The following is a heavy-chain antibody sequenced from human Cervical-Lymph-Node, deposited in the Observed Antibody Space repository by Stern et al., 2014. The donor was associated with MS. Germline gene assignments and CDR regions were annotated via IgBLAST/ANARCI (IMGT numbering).Heavy chain of an antibody. CDR3: ARALPQSSGIGVSYYFDY. J-gene: IGHJ4*02. V-gene: IGHV4-39*01. D-gene: IGHD6-19*01. CDR1: GGSVSSSSHY. CDR2: MYYPWNT. Sequence: VQLVESGPGLVKPSETLSLTCTVSGGSVSSSSHYWAWIRQPPGKWLEWLGGMYYPWNTDYTPSLRSRVTLSVDTSKTQVSLNLISVTAADTAVYYCARALPQSSGIGVSYYFDYWGQGALVTVSS.